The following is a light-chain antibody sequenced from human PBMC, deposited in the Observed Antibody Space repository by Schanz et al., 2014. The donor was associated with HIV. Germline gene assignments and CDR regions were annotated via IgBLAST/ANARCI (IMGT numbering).Light chain of an antibody. CDR3: QQYGSSPWT. J-gene: IGKJ1*01. Sequence: EIVLTQSPGRLSLSPGERATLSCRASQSVGGSQLAWFQLKRGQPPRLLIYATSFRAVGIPDRFSGGGSGTDFTLTISRVEPEDYAVYYCQQYGSSPWTFGQGTRVDVK. CDR2: ATS. CDR1: QSVGGSQ. V-gene: IGKV3-20*01.